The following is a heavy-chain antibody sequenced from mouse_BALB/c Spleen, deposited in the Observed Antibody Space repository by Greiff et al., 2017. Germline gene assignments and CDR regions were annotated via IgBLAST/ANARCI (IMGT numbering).Heavy chain of an antibody. CDR1: GYTFTSYW. J-gene: IGHJ4*01. D-gene: IGHD1-1*01. Sequence: VQLQQSGAELAKPGASVKMSCKASGYTFTSYWMHWVKQRPGQGLEWIGYINPSTGYTEYNQKFKDKATLTADKSSSTAYMQLSSLTSEDSAVYYCARSPSYGGYAMDYWGQGTSVTVSS. CDR3: ARSPSYGGYAMDY. V-gene: IGHV1-7*01. CDR2: INPSTGYT.